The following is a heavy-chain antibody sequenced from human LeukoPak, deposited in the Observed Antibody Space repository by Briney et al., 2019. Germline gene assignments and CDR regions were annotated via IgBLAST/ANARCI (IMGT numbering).Heavy chain of an antibody. CDR3: ARLHSDSSGYYLPYFDY. D-gene: IGHD3-22*01. V-gene: IGHV3-66*01. CDR1: GFTVSNNF. J-gene: IGHJ4*02. CDR2: IYSGGNV. Sequence: GGSLRLSCAASGFTVSNNFMSWVRQAPGRGLEWVSVIYSGGNVYYTDSVKGRFTISSDNSKNTMYLQMNSLRAEDTAVYYCARLHSDSSGYYLPYFDYWGQGTLVTVSS.